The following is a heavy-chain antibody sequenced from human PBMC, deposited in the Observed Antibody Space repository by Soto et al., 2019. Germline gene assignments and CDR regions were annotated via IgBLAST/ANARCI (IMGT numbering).Heavy chain of an antibody. J-gene: IGHJ5*02. D-gene: IGHD3-16*01. CDR2: INHVGGT. CDR3: VRIRYQLPSSVLWLDP. Sequence: SETLSLTCAVYGGFLSESYWTWIRQPPGKGLERIGEINHVGGTNYNPSLKSRVTMSVDTSQNQFSLRLISVTAADTAMYFCVRIRYQLPSSVLWLDPWGQGTPVTVSS. V-gene: IGHV4-34*01. CDR1: GGFLSESY.